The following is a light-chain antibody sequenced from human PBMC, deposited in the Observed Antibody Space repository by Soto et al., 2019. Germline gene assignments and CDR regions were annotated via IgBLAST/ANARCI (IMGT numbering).Light chain of an antibody. J-gene: IGLJ1*01. CDR1: SSDVGGYNY. V-gene: IGLV2-14*01. CDR3: SSHTSSSTV. CDR2: EVS. Sequence: QSALTQPASVSGSHGQSITISCTGTSSDVGGYNYVSWYQQHPGKAPKLMIYEVSNRPSGVSNRFSGSKSGNTASLTISGLQAEDEADYYCSSHTSSSTVFGTGTKLTVL.